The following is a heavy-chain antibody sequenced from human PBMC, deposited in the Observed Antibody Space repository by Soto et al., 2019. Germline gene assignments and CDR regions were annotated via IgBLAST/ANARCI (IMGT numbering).Heavy chain of an antibody. CDR1: GFTFSSYA. CDR2: ISGSGGST. V-gene: IGHV3-23*01. CDR3: AITLAVAGHFDY. J-gene: IGHJ4*02. D-gene: IGHD6-19*01. Sequence: PGGSLRLSCAASGFTFSSYAMSWVRQAPGKGLEWVSAISGSGGSTYYADSVKGRFTISRDNSKNTLYLQMNSLRAEDTAVYYCAITLAVAGHFDYWGQGPLVTVSS.